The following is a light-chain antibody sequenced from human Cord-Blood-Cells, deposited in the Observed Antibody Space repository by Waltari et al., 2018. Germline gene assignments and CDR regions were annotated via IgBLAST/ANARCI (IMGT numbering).Light chain of an antibody. CDR1: QSVSSY. CDR3: QQRSNWPAT. CDR2: DAS. J-gene: IGKJ4*01. V-gene: IGKV3-11*01. Sequence: EIVLTQSPATLSLSPGERATLSCRASQSVSSYLAWYPQQPGQAPRLRIYDASNRATGIPGRFSGSGSGTDFTRTISSLEPADFAVYYCQQRSNWPATLGGGTKVEIK.